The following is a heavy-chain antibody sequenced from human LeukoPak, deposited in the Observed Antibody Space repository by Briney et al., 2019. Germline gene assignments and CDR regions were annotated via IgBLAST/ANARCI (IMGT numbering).Heavy chain of an antibody. J-gene: IGHJ4*02. D-gene: IGHD5-18*01. CDR1: GYTFTSYG. V-gene: IGHV1-2*02. Sequence: GASVKVSCKASGYTFTSYGISWVRQAPGQGLEWMGWINPNSGGTNYAQKFQGRVTMTRDTSISTAYMELSRLRSDDTAVYYCASIGDGYSYGSIDYWGQGTLVTVSS. CDR2: INPNSGGT. CDR3: ASIGDGYSYGSIDY.